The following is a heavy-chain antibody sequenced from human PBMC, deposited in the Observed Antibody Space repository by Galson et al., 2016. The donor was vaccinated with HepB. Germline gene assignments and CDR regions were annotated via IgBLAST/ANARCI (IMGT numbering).Heavy chain of an antibody. V-gene: IGHV1-18*01. CDR2: ISVHNGHT. CDR3: ARELFCTSTSCYGIDY. D-gene: IGHD2-2*01. CDR1: GYTFTTYG. Sequence: SVKVSCKASGYTFTTYGISWVRQAPGQGLEWMGWISVHNGHTNYAQKFQGRVTMTTDTSTSTAYMELRSLRSDDTATYYCARELFCTSTSCYGIDYWGQGTLVAVSS. J-gene: IGHJ4*02.